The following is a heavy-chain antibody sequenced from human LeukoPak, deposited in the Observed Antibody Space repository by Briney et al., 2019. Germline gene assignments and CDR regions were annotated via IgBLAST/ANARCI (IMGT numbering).Heavy chain of an antibody. CDR3: AKDAKGSYNWFDP. CDR1: GFILSSYG. Sequence: PGRSLRLSCTASGFILSSYGMHWVRQAPGKGLEWVAVIWYDGSYKYSADSVKGRFTISRDNSKNTLYLQMDSLRAEDTALYYCAKDAKGSYNWFDPWGQGTLVIVSS. V-gene: IGHV3-33*06. CDR2: IWYDGSYK. J-gene: IGHJ5*02. D-gene: IGHD6-6*01.